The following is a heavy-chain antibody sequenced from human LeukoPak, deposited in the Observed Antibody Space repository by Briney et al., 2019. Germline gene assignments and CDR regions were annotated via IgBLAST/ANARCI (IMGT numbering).Heavy chain of an antibody. V-gene: IGHV4-59*11. J-gene: IGHJ5*02. CDR3: ARGGWGWFDP. CDR2: VYYSEST. D-gene: IGHD3-10*01. Sequence: SETLSLTCSVSGVSMSTHYWSWIRQPPGKGLEWIGHVYYSESTKYSPSLKSRVTISVDTSENQFSLKLTSVSAGDTAIYYCARGGWGWFDPWGQGTLVTVSS. CDR1: GVSMSTHY.